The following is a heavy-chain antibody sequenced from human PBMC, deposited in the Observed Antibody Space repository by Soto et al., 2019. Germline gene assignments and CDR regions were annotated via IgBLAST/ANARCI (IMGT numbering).Heavy chain of an antibody. CDR1: GGTFNTYA. D-gene: IGHD3-16*02. J-gene: IGHJ4*02. CDR3: TRSIGSGGVIGGFDY. V-gene: IGHV1-69*01. Sequence: QVQLVQSATEVKKPGSAVKVSCKASGGTFNTYAMNWVRQAPGQGLEWMGGIIPMFDTPRYAQKFQGRVTITVDESTTTAYMELSSLRSDDTVVYYCTRSIGSGGVIGGFDYWGQGTLVTVSS. CDR2: IIPMFDTP.